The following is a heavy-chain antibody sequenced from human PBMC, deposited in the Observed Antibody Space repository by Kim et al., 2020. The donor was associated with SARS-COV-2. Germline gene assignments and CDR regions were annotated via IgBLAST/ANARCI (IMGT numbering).Heavy chain of an antibody. J-gene: IGHJ4*02. D-gene: IGHD5-12*01. Sequence: GGSLRLSCAASGFTFSSYGMHWVRQAPCKGLEWVAVIWYDGSNKYYADTVKGRFTISRDNSKNTLYLQMNSLRAEDTAVYYCAREAGGYDPYFDYWGQGTLVTVSS. CDR2: IWYDGSNK. V-gene: IGHV3-33*01. CDR3: AREAGGYDPYFDY. CDR1: GFTFSSYG.